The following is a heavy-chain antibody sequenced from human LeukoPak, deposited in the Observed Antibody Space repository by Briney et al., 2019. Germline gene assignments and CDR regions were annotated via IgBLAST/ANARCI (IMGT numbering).Heavy chain of an antibody. V-gene: IGHV3-74*01. CDR1: GFTFSSYE. J-gene: IGHJ5*02. Sequence: PGGSLRLSCAASGFTFSSYEMNWVRQAPGKGLVWVSRINSDDSSTSYADSVKGRFTISRDNAKNTLYLQMNSLRAEDTAVYYCARGPHFDWSRTVGNWFDPWGQGTLVTVSS. CDR3: ARGPHFDWSRTVGNWFDP. CDR2: INSDDSST. D-gene: IGHD3-9*01.